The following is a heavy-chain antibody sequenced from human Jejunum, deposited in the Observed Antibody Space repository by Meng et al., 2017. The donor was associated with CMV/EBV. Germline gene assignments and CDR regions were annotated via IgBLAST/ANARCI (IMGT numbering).Heavy chain of an antibody. J-gene: IGHJ4*02. CDR2: IYWDGGQ. V-gene: IGHV2-5*02. Sequence: CTFSGFSLSGSRVGVGWIRQPPTETLEWLALIYWDGGQRYSPSLKSRLSITKDTSKNQVVLTMTNMDTVDTGTYFCARTVWGTYSLDYWGQGTLATVSS. D-gene: IGHD3-16*01. CDR1: GFSLSGSRVG. CDR3: ARTVWGTYSLDY.